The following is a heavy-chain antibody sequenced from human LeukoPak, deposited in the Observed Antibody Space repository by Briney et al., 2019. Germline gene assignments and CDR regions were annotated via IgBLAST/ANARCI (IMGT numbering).Heavy chain of an antibody. J-gene: IGHJ6*03. D-gene: IGHD3-10*01. V-gene: IGHV3-53*01. Sequence: ETGGSLRLSCAASGFSVRTTYMSWVRQAPGKGLEWVSVLYTGGGTDHADSVKGRFTISRDNSKNTLYLQMNSLRAEDTAVYYCAKGSMVRGRYYYMDVWGKGTTVTISS. CDR1: GFSVRTTY. CDR2: LYTGGGT. CDR3: AKGSMVRGRYYYMDV.